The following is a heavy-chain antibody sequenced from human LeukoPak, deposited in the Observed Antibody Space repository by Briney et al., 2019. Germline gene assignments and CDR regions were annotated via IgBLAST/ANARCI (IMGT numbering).Heavy chain of an antibody. J-gene: IGHJ4*02. V-gene: IGHV4-59*01. D-gene: IGHD6-19*01. CDR2: IYYSGST. CDR3: ARVGGSGWYSDY. Sequence: LRLSCAASGFTFDEYAMHWVRQPPGKGLEWIGYIYYSGSTNYNPSLKSRVTISVDTSKNQFSLKLSSVTAADTAVYYCARVGGSGWYSDYWGQGTLVTVSS. CDR1: GFTFDEYA.